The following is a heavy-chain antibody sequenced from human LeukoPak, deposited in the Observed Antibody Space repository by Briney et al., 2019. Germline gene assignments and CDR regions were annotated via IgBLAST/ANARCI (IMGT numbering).Heavy chain of an antibody. CDR1: GYTFTGYY. D-gene: IGHD6-13*01. V-gene: IGHV1-2*02. Sequence: ASVKVSCKASGYTFTGYYMHWVRQAPGQGLEWMGWINPNSGGTNYAQKFQGRVTMTRDTSISTAYMELSRLRSDDTAVYYCARVGSWNYYYYYMDVWGKGTTVTVSS. CDR3: ARVGSWNYYYYYMDV. CDR2: INPNSGGT. J-gene: IGHJ6*03.